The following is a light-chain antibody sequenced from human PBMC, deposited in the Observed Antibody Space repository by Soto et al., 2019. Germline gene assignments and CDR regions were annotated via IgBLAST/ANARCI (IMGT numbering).Light chain of an antibody. CDR2: EVS. V-gene: IGLV2-8*01. CDR1: SSTVGSYNY. J-gene: IGLJ2*01. Sequence: QSALTQPPSASGSLGHSVTISCAGTSSTVGSYNYVSWYQQYPGKAPKVMIYEVSKRPSGVPDRFSGSKSGNTAFLTVSGLQSEDEADYYCCSMTGGNKIFGGGTKVTVL. CDR3: CSMTGGNKI.